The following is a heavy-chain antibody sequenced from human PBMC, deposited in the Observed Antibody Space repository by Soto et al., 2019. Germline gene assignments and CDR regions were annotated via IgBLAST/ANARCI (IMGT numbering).Heavy chain of an antibody. CDR1: GFTLHEYA. Sequence: GGSLTLSCAPSGFTLHEYAMHSVRPAPGKALEWVSGIRWNSGSIGYADSVKGRFTISRDNAKNSLYLQMNSLRAEDTALYYCAKSPQYCSSTSCVGGYYFDYWGQGTLVTVSA. D-gene: IGHD2-2*01. V-gene: IGHV3-9*01. CDR2: IRWNSGSI. J-gene: IGHJ4*02. CDR3: AKSPQYCSSTSCVGGYYFDY.